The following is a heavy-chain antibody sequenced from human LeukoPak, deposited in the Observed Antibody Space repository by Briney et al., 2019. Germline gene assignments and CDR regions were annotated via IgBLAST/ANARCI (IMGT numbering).Heavy chain of an antibody. CDR2: INHSRST. CDR3: ARDRYRWFQSPDAFDI. V-gene: IGHV4-34*01. D-gene: IGHD3-16*02. CDR1: GGSFSGYN. Sequence: SKTLALTCAVKGGSFSGYNWSWIRQPPEKELEMNGQINHSRSTNYNPSLKSRVTISVDTSKNQFTLTLSSVTAADTAVYYCARDRYRWFQSPDAFDIWGQGTMVTVSS. J-gene: IGHJ3*02.